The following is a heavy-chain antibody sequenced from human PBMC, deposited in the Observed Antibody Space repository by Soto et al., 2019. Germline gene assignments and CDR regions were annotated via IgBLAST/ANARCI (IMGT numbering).Heavy chain of an antibody. J-gene: IGHJ4*02. CDR2: IIPIFGTA. CDR1: GGTFSSYA. Sequence: QVQLVQSGAEGKKPGSSVKVSCKASGGTFSSYAISWVRQAPGQGLEWMGGIIPIFGTANYAQKFQGRVTITADESTSTAYMELSSLRSEDTAVYYCARALVVVAATPYYFDYWGQGTLVTVSS. V-gene: IGHV1-69*01. D-gene: IGHD2-15*01. CDR3: ARALVVVAATPYYFDY.